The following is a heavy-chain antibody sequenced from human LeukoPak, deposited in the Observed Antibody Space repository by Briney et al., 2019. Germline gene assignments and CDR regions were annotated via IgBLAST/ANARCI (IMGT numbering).Heavy chain of an antibody. V-gene: IGHV3-30*18. J-gene: IGHJ6*02. Sequence: GGSLRLSCAASGFTFSSYGMHWVRQAPGKGLEWVAVISYDGSNKYCADSVKGRFTISRDNSKNTLYLQMNSLRAEDTAVYYCAKELSITIFGVVIPYYYYGMDVWGQGTTVTVSS. CDR2: ISYDGSNK. CDR3: AKELSITIFGVVIPYYYYGMDV. D-gene: IGHD3-3*01. CDR1: GFTFSSYG.